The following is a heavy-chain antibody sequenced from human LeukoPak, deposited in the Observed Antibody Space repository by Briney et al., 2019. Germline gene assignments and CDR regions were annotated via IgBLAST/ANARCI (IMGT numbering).Heavy chain of an antibody. CDR3: ARALYYDYVWGSYSAWFDP. J-gene: IGHJ5*02. Sequence: PSETLSLTCTVSGGFISSYYWSWIRQPPGKGLEWIGYIYYSGSTNYNPSLKSRVTISVDTSKNQFSLKLSSVTAADTAVYYCARALYYDYVWGSYSAWFDPWGQGTLVTVSS. CDR1: GGFISSYY. D-gene: IGHD3-16*01. V-gene: IGHV4-59*01. CDR2: IYYSGST.